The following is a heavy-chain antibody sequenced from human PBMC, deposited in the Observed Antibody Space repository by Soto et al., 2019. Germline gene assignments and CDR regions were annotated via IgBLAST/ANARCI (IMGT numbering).Heavy chain of an antibody. CDR2: TRGSGGDT. J-gene: IGHJ4*02. V-gene: IGHV3-23*01. Sequence: EVQLLESGGGLVQPGGSLRLSCAASGFTFSFCAMNWVRQAPGKGLEWVSSTRGSGGDTYYADSVRGRFTISRDNSKNTLYLQMNSLRVEDTAVYYRVKGHSHSYYYFDYWGQGTLVTVSS. CDR1: GFTFSFCA. D-gene: IGHD1-26*01. CDR3: VKGHSHSYYYFDY.